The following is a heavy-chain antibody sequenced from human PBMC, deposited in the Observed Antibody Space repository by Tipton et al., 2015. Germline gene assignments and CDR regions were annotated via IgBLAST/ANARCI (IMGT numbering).Heavy chain of an antibody. J-gene: IGHJ4*02. Sequence: TLSLTCTVSGGSISGNYWTWIRQPPGKGLEWIGYIYSSGSTNYNPSLKSRVTISVDTTKNEVSLMLNSVTAADTAVYFCARDHSSWWDWGQGTLVTVSS. D-gene: IGHD2-15*01. CDR2: IYSSGST. CDR1: GGSISGNY. CDR3: ARDHSSWWD. V-gene: IGHV4-4*08.